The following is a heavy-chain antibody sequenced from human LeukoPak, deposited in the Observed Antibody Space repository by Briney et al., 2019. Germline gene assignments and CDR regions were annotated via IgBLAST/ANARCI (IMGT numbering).Heavy chain of an antibody. Sequence: PSETLSLTCTVSGGSISSYYWSWIRQPAGKGLEWIGRIYTSGSTNYNPSLKSRVTMSVDTSKNQFSLKLNSVTPEDTAVYYCARDDLHLVRRLGGTTEYYYYYYMDVWGKGTMVTVSS. D-gene: IGHD6-13*01. J-gene: IGHJ6*03. CDR3: ARDDLHLVRRLGGTTEYYYYYYMDV. CDR1: GGSISSYY. CDR2: IYTSGST. V-gene: IGHV4-4*07.